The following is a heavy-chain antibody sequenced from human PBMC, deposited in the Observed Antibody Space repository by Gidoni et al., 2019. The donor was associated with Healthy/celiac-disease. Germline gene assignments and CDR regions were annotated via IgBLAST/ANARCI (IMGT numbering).Heavy chain of an antibody. J-gene: IGHJ6*02. V-gene: IGHV4-4*02. CDR3: ARNSPTYYYYGMDV. Sequence: SLTCAVSGGSISSSNWWSWVRQPPGKGREWIGEIYHSGSPNYNPSLKGRVTISVDKSKNQFSLKLSSVTAADTAVYYCARNSPTYYYYGMDVWGQGTTVTVSS. D-gene: IGHD6-13*01. CDR2: IYHSGSP. CDR1: GGSISSSNW.